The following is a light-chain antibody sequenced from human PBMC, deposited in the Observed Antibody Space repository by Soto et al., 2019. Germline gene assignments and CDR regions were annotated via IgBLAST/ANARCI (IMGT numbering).Light chain of an antibody. CDR1: QNIIFY. V-gene: IGKV1-39*01. CDR3: QQTYNPPRT. Sequence: DIQMTQSPSSLSASVGDRVTITCRASQNIIFYLNWYQQKPGKAPNLLIYAASTLKSGFPSRFSGTGSGTDFTLTISRLQPEDFATYYCQQTYNPPRTFGQGTKVDIK. J-gene: IGKJ1*01. CDR2: AAS.